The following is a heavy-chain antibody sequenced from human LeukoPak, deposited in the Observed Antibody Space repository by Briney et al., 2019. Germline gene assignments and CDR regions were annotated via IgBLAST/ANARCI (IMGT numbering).Heavy chain of an antibody. J-gene: IGHJ6*02. Sequence: ASVKVSCKASGYTFTSYGISWVRQAPGQGLEWMGWISAYNGNTNYAQKLQGRVTMTTDTSTSTAYMELRSLRSDDTAVYYCAREVKRGYSYGLLDYYGMDVWGQGTMVTVSS. D-gene: IGHD5-18*01. CDR2: ISAYNGNT. CDR3: AREVKRGYSYGLLDYYGMDV. V-gene: IGHV1-18*01. CDR1: GYTFTSYG.